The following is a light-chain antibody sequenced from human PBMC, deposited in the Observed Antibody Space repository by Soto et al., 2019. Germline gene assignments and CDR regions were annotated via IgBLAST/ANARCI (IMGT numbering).Light chain of an antibody. J-gene: IGLJ3*02. V-gene: IGLV2-14*03. CDR1: SSDVGGYNY. CDR2: EVS. Sequence: QSVLTQPASMSGSPGQSITISCTGTSSDVGGYNYVSWFQQHPGKAPKLKIYEVSNRPSGVSNRFSGSKSGYTASLTISELQAEDEADYYCTSFTSSNTWVFGGGTKVTVL. CDR3: TSFTSSNTWV.